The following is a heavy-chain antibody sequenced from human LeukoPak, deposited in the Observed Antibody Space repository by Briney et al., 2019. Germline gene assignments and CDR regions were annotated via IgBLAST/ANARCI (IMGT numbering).Heavy chain of an antibody. J-gene: IGHJ6*02. CDR2: IYYSGST. CDR3: ARHQDSSGWYGDYYYYGMDV. Sequence: SETLSLTCTVSGGSISSHYWSWIRQPPGKGLEWIGYIYYSGSTNYNPSLKSRVTISVDTSKNQFSLKLSSVTAADTAVYYCARHQDSSGWYGDYYYYGMDVWGQGTTVTVSS. D-gene: IGHD6-19*01. CDR1: GGSISSHY. V-gene: IGHV4-59*08.